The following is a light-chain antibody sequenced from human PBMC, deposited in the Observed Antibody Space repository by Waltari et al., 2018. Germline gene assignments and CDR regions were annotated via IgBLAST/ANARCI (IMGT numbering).Light chain of an antibody. Sequence: QSALTQPASVSGSPGQSITFSCTGTTNDVGAYNYVSWYQQYPGKAPKLVIYEVSNRPSGVSMLFSGSKSGNTASLTISGLQTEDEADYYCSSYTSSNTLVFGTGTKVTVL. CDR2: EVS. J-gene: IGLJ1*01. CDR3: SSYTSSNTLV. V-gene: IGLV2-14*01. CDR1: TNDVGAYNY.